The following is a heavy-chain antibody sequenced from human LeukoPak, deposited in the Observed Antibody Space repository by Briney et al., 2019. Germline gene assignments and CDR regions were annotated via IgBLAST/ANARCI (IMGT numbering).Heavy chain of an antibody. V-gene: IGHV4-59*01. Sequence: SETLSLTCAVYGGSFSGYYWSWIRQPPGKGLEWIGNIYYTGSTNYNPSLKSRVTISVDTSKNQFSLKLSSVTAADTAVYYCARGRGYSYGSPLDYWGQGSLVTVSS. D-gene: IGHD5-18*01. CDR1: GGSFSGYY. J-gene: IGHJ4*02. CDR3: ARGRGYSYGSPLDY. CDR2: IYYTGST.